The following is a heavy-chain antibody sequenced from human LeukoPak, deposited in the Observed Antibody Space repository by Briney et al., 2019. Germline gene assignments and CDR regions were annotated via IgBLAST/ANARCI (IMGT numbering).Heavy chain of an antibody. D-gene: IGHD3-9*01. CDR2: INPNSGNT. CDR1: GYTFTDYY. J-gene: IGHJ4*02. Sequence: ASVKVSCKASGYTFTDYYMYWVRQAPGQGREWMGWINPNSGNTNYAQEFQGRVTMTRDTSISTASMELSRLTSDDTAVYYCARDRKVLTGSFDYWGQGTLVTVSS. CDR3: ARDRKVLTGSFDY. V-gene: IGHV1-2*02.